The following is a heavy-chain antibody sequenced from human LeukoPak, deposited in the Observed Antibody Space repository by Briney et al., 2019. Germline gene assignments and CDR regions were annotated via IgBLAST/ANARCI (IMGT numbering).Heavy chain of an antibody. D-gene: IGHD3-10*01. J-gene: IGHJ5*02. V-gene: IGHV3-23*01. Sequence: GGSLRLSCVASGFTFSTYGMSWVRQAPGKGLEWVAAVSSTGSGTYYPDSLKGRFIISRDNSQNTVFLQMNSLRPEDTAFYFCAKDGPLLWFGPTDAWGQGILVTVS. CDR3: AKDGPLLWFGPTDA. CDR1: GFTFSTYG. CDR2: VSSTGSGT.